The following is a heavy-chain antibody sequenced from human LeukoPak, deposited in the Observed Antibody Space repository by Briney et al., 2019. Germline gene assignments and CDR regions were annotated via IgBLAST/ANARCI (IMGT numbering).Heavy chain of an antibody. CDR1: GFTVSNS. CDR3: ARRAGAYSHPYDY. CDR2: IYSDNT. J-gene: IGHJ4*02. V-gene: IGHV3-53*01. Sequence: GGSLRLSCTVSGFTVSNSMSWVRQAPGKGLEWVSFIYSDNTHYSDSVKGRFIISRDNSKNTLYLQMNSLRAEDTAVFYCARRAGAYSHPYDYWGQGTLVTVSS. D-gene: IGHD4/OR15-4a*01.